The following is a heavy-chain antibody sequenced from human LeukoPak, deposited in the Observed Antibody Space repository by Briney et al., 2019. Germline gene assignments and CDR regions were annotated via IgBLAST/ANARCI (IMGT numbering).Heavy chain of an antibody. J-gene: IGHJ4*02. V-gene: IGHV3-23*01. D-gene: IGHD6-19*01. CDR2: ISGSDGRT. CDR3: AKDLSGQWLVGFFDY. Sequence: GGSLRLSCAASGFTFSNHAMHWVRQAPGKGLEWVSAISGSDGRTYHADSVKGRFTISRDNSKNTLYLQMNSPRAEDTAVYYCAKDLSGQWLVGFFDYWGQGTLVTVSS. CDR1: GFTFSNHA.